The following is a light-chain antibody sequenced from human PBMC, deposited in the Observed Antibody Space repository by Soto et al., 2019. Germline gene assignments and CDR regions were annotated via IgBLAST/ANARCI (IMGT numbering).Light chain of an antibody. CDR3: QQRNVWPPIT. V-gene: IGKV3-11*01. CDR1: QSVRTS. J-gene: IGKJ5*01. Sequence: EVVLTHSPSTLSLSPWERATLSFSSSQSVRTSLAWYQHKPGQAPRLVIYDASLRANGVPARFGGSGSGTDFTLTINSLEPEDFAVYYCQQRNVWPPITFGQGTRLEIK. CDR2: DAS.